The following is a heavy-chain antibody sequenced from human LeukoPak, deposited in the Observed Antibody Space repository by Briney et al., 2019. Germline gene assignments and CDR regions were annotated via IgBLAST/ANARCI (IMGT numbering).Heavy chain of an antibody. D-gene: IGHD1-14*01. Sequence: GGSLRLSCAASEFSVGSNYMTWVRQAPGKGLEWVSLIYSGGSTYYADSVKGRFTIFRDNSKNTLYLQMNSLRAEDTAVYYCARDKGTSNLSSFDYWGQGTLVTVSS. CDR1: EFSVGSNY. CDR3: ARDKGTSNLSSFDY. CDR2: IYSGGST. V-gene: IGHV3-66*01. J-gene: IGHJ4*02.